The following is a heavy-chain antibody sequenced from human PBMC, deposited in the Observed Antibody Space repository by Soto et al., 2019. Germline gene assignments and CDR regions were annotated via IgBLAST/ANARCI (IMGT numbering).Heavy chain of an antibody. V-gene: IGHV4-34*01. J-gene: IGHJ3*02. CDR2: INHSGST. CDR3: ARGRAVDAFDI. CDR1: GGSFSGYY. Sequence: PSETLSLTCAVYGGSFSGYYWSWIRQPPGKGLEWIGEINHSGSTNYNPSLKSRVTISVDTSKSQFSLKLSSVTAADTAVYYCARGRAVDAFDIWGQGTMVPVSS.